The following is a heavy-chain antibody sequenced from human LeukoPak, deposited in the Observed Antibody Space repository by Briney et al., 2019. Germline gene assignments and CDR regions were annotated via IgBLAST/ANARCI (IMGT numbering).Heavy chain of an antibody. CDR3: ARERSDGSGSYMAFDI. J-gene: IGHJ3*02. CDR1: GGPISSGAYS. CDR2: IPPSGST. V-gene: IGHV4-30-2*01. Sequence: PSETLSLTCAVSGGPISSGAYSWSWIRQPPGKGLEWIGYIPPSGSTYYNPSLKSRVTISVDRSKNQFSLRLSSVTAADTAVYYCARERSDGSGSYMAFDIWGQGTMVTVSS. D-gene: IGHD3-10*01.